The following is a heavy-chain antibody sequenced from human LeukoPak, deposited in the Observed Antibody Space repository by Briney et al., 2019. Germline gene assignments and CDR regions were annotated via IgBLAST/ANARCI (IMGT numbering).Heavy chain of an antibody. CDR2: ISGSGGST. J-gene: IGHJ5*02. D-gene: IGHD2-15*01. V-gene: IGHV3-23*01. CDR1: GFTFSSYA. Sequence: GGSLRLSCAASGFTFSSYAMSWVRQAPGKGLEWVSAISGSGGSTYYADSVKGRFTISRDNVKNTLYLQMNSLRVEDTAVYYCARDPRNVGLAPWGQGTLVTVSS. CDR3: ARDPRNVGLAP.